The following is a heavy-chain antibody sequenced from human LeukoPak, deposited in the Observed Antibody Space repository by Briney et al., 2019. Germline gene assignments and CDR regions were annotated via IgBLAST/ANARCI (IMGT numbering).Heavy chain of an antibody. Sequence: SETLSLTCSVSGGAIRSSNYYWGWIRQAPGKGLEWIGTIYYSGSTYYNPSLKGRVTMTVDTSKNQFSLNLSSVTAADTAVYYCARGRGSSGYYFYSWGQGTLVTVSS. V-gene: IGHV4-39*07. D-gene: IGHD6-13*01. J-gene: IGHJ4*02. CDR2: IYYSGST. CDR1: GGAIRSSNYY. CDR3: ARGRGSSGYYFYS.